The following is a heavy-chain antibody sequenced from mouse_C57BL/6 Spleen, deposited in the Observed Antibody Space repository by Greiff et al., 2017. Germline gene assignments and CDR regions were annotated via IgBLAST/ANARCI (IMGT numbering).Heavy chain of an antibody. CDR3: SSSQLGRSMDY. J-gene: IGHJ4*01. Sequence: QVQLQQPGAELVKPGASVKLSCKASGYTFTSYWMHWVKQRPGQGLEWIGNINPCNGGTNYNEKFKSKATLTVDKSSNTAYMQLSSLTSEYSAVDYCSSSQLGRSMDYWGQGTSVTVSS. CDR2: INPCNGGT. D-gene: IGHD4-1*02. V-gene: IGHV1-53*01. CDR1: GYTFTSYW.